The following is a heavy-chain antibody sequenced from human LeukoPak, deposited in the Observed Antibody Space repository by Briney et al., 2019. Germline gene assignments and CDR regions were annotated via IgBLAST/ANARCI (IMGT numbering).Heavy chain of an antibody. CDR2: INHSGST. Sequence: SETLSLTCAVYGGSFSGYYWSWTRQPPGKGLEWIGEINHSGSTYYNPSLKSRVTISVDTSKNQFSLKLSSVTAADTAVYYCARGAGHKPYWGQGTLVTVSS. CDR3: ARGAGHKPY. V-gene: IGHV4-34*01. J-gene: IGHJ4*02. CDR1: GGSFSGYY.